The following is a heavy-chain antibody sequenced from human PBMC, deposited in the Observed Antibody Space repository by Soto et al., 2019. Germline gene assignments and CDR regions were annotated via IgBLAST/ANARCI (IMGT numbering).Heavy chain of an antibody. V-gene: IGHV3-48*01. Sequence: PGGSLRLSCAASGFTFSSYSMNWVRQAPGKGLEWVSYISSSSSTIYYADSVKGRFTISRDNAKNSLYLQMNSPRAEDTAVYYCARATHYYYGMDVWGQGTTVTVSS. J-gene: IGHJ6*02. CDR3: ARATHYYYGMDV. CDR1: GFTFSSYS. CDR2: ISSSSSTI.